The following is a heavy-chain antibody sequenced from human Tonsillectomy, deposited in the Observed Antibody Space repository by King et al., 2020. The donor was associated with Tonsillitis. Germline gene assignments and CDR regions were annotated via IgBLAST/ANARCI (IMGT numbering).Heavy chain of an antibody. D-gene: IGHD6-19*01. CDR2: IYYSGST. CDR1: GGSISSYY. J-gene: IGHJ4*02. V-gene: IGHV4-59*01. Sequence: VQLQESGPGLVKPSETLSLTCTVSGGSISSYYWSWIRQPPGKGLEWIGYIYYSGSTNYNPSLKSRVTISVDTSKNQFSLKLSSVTAADTAGYYCARSAAVAGSAGAFDYWGQGTLVTVSS. CDR3: ARSAAVAGSAGAFDY.